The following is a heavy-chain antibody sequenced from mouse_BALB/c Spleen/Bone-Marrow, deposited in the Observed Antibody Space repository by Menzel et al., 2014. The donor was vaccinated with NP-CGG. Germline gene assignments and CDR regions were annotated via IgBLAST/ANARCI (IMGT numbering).Heavy chain of an antibody. D-gene: IGHD2-14*01. Sequence: EVKLVESGAELVRPGALVKLSCKASGFNIKDYYMHWVKQRPEQGLEWIGWIDPENGSTIYDPKFQGKASITADTSSNTAYLQLSSLTSEDTAVYYCVAYYRYEYYFDYRGQGTTLTVSS. J-gene: IGHJ2*01. CDR2: IDPENGST. CDR3: VAYYRYEYYFDY. V-gene: IGHV14-1*02. CDR1: GFNIKDYY.